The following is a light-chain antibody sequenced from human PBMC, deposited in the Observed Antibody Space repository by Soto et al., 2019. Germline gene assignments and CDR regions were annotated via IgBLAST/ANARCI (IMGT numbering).Light chain of an antibody. CDR2: EVS. CDR3: CSYAGSSTPYV. J-gene: IGLJ1*01. Sequence: QSVLTQPASLSGSPGQSITISCTGTSSDFGSYNLVSWYQQHPGKAPKLMIYEVSKRPSGVSNRFSGSKSGNTASLTISGLQAEDEADYYCCSYAGSSTPYVFGTGTKVPVL. CDR1: SSDFGSYNL. V-gene: IGLV2-23*02.